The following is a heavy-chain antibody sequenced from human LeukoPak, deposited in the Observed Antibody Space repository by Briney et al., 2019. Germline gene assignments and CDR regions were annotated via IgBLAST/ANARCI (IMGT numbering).Heavy chain of an antibody. Sequence: ASVKVSCKASGYTFTNYGVTWVRQAPGQGLEWMGWINPNSGGTNYAQKFQGRVTMTRDTSISTAYMELSRLRSDDTAVYYCARPQVRTYYYDSSGYPNWFDPWGQGTLVTVSS. CDR1: GYTFTNYG. V-gene: IGHV1-2*02. CDR3: ARPQVRTYYYDSSGYPNWFDP. J-gene: IGHJ5*02. D-gene: IGHD3-22*01. CDR2: INPNSGGT.